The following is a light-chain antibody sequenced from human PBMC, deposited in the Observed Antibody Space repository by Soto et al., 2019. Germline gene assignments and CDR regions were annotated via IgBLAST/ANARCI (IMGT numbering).Light chain of an antibody. J-gene: IGLJ1*01. CDR1: NIGSKR. Sequence: SYELTQPPSVSVAPEKTARLTCGGDNIGSKRVHWYRQKPGQAPVLVIYYDSDRPSGIPDRFSGSNSGNTATLAINRVEAGYEADYYCQVWDITTDHYVFGTGTKLTVL. V-gene: IGLV3-21*04. CDR2: YDS. CDR3: QVWDITTDHYV.